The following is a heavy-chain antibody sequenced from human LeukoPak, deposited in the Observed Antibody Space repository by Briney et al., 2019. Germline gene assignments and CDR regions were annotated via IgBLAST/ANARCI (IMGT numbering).Heavy chain of an antibody. Sequence: SETLSLTCTVSGGSISSYYWSWIRQPPGKGMEWIGYIYYSGSTNYNPSLKSRVTISVDTSKNQFSLKLSSMTAADTAVYYCARDRLSSSYYYGMGVWGQGTTVTVS. D-gene: IGHD6-19*01. V-gene: IGHV4-59*01. J-gene: IGHJ6*02. CDR2: IYYSGST. CDR3: ARDRLSSSYYYGMGV. CDR1: GGSISSYY.